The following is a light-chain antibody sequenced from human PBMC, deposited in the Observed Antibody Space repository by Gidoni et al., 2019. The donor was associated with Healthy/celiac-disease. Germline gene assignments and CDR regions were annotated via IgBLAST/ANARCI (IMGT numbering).Light chain of an antibody. CDR1: QSISSW. CDR2: KAS. V-gene: IGKV1-5*03. Sequence: DIQMTQSPSTLSASVGDRVTITCRASQSISSWLAWYQQKPGKAPKLLIYKASSLESGVPSRVSGRGSGKEFTLNNSSLEAEDFANYYCQKYNRYSRALNFGGGTKVEIK. J-gene: IGKJ4*01. CDR3: QKYNRYSRALN.